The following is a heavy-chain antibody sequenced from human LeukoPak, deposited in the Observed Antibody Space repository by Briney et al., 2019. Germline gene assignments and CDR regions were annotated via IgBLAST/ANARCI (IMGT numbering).Heavy chain of an antibody. V-gene: IGHV4-59*05. CDR3: ATSDTVSTYNWFDP. J-gene: IGHJ5*02. CDR1: GFTFSSYA. CDR2: IRYSGST. Sequence: PGGSLRLSCAASGFTFSSYAMSWVRQAPGKGLEWIGSIRYSGSTYYNPSLKSRVTISVDTSKNQFSLNLSSLTAADTAVYYCATSDTVSTYNWFDPWGQGTLVTVS. D-gene: IGHD5/OR15-5a*01.